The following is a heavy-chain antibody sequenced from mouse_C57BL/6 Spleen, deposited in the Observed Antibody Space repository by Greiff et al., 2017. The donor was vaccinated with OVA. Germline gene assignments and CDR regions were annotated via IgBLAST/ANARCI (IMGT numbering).Heavy chain of an antibody. CDR3: ANYYGSSYYFDY. CDR2: IDPEDGET. V-gene: IGHV14-2*01. D-gene: IGHD1-1*01. Sequence: VQLQQSGAELVKPGASVKLSCTASGFNIKDYYMHWVKQRTEQGLEWIGRIDPEDGETKHAPKFQGKATITADTSSNTAYLQLSSLTSEDTAVYYCANYYGSSYYFDYWGQGTTLTVSS. CDR1: GFNIKDYY. J-gene: IGHJ2*01.